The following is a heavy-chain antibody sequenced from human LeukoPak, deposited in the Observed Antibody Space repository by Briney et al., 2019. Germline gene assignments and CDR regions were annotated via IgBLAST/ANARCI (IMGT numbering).Heavy chain of an antibody. CDR2: IDPSGST. CDR3: ARDAFDI. V-gene: IGHV4-34*01. J-gene: IGHJ3*02. CDR1: GGSFSGYY. Sequence: PSETLSLTCAVYGGSFSGYYWNWIRLPPGKGLEWIGEIDPSGSTNYNPSLKSRVTISVDTSKNQFSLKLSSVTAADTAVYYCARDAFDIWGQGTMVTVSS.